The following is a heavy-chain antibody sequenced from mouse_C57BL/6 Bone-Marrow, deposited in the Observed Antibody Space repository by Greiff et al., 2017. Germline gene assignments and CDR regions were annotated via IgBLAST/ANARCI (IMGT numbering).Heavy chain of an antibody. D-gene: IGHD2-3*01. CDR3: ARRRDYDGYSYAMDY. CDR2: ISNLAYSI. V-gene: IGHV5-15*01. CDR1: GFTFSDYG. J-gene: IGHJ4*01. Sequence: EVQLQESGGGLVQPGGSLKLSCAASGFTFSDYGMAWVRQAPRKGPEWVAFISNLAYSIYYADTVTGRFTISRENAKNTLYLEMSRLRSEDTAMYYCARRRDYDGYSYAMDYWGQGTSVTVSS.